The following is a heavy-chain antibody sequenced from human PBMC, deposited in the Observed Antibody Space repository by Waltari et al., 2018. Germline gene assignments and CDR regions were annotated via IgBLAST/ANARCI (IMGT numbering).Heavy chain of an antibody. Sequence: QLHLQESGPGLVKPSETLSLTCSVSGGSITSSRHYWGWVRQPPGKGLEWTGTISYSGDTSYYPSLMRRVTISLDTSKNQFCLKLNSVNDEDTAVYYCAKYVGASVGTAAFDVWGQGTMVTASS. D-gene: IGHD6-13*01. V-gene: IGHV4-39*01. CDR2: ISYSGDT. J-gene: IGHJ3*01. CDR1: GGSITSSRHY. CDR3: AKYVGASVGTAAFDV.